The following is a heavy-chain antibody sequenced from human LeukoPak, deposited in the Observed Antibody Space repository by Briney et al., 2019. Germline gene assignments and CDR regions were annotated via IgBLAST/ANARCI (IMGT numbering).Heavy chain of an antibody. Sequence: GASVKVSCKASGYTFTGYYIHWVRQAPGQGLEWMAWINPYSGDTDYAEKFQGRVTTTRDTSISTAYMELSRLRSDDTAVYYCARESWGLYDSSGYHDYWGQGTLVTVSS. D-gene: IGHD3-22*01. CDR2: INPYSGDT. CDR1: GYTFTGYY. CDR3: ARESWGLYDSSGYHDY. V-gene: IGHV1-2*02. J-gene: IGHJ4*02.